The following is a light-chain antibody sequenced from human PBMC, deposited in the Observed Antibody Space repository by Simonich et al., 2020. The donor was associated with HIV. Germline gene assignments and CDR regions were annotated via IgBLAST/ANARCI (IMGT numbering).Light chain of an antibody. CDR1: QSVSSN. CDR2: EAS. V-gene: IGKV3D-15*01. J-gene: IGKJ2*01. Sequence: EIVMTQSPATLSVFPVDTATLSCRASQSVSSNLAWYQQKPGQAPRLLIYEASNSATGIPARFSGSGSVTEFTLTISSMQSEDFAVYYCQQYNNWPLFFGQGTKLEIK. CDR3: QQYNNWPLF.